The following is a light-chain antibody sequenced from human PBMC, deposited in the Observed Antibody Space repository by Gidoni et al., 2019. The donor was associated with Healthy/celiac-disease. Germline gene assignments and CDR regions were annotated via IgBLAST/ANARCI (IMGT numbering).Light chain of an antibody. CDR1: QGISNY. CDR3: QKYNSAPRVT. J-gene: IGKJ3*01. Sequence: DIQMTQSPSSLPASVGDRVTITCRASQGISNYLAWYQQKPGKVPKLLIYAASTLQSGVPSRFSGSGSVTDFTLTISSLQPEDVATYYCQKYNSAPRVTFGPGTKVDIK. CDR2: AAS. V-gene: IGKV1-27*01.